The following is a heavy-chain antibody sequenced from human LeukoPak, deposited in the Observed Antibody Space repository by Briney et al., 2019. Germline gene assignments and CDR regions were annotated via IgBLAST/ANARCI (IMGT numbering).Heavy chain of an antibody. CDR3: ARFDIVVVPAAPATGGMDV. D-gene: IGHD2-2*01. Sequence: PSETLSLTCTVSGGSISSYYWSWIRQPPGKGLEWIGYIYYSGSTSYNPSLKSRVTISVDTSKNQFSLKLSSVTAADTAVYYCARFDIVVVPAAPATGGMDVWGQGTTVTVS. CDR1: GGSISSYY. V-gene: IGHV4-59*08. J-gene: IGHJ6*02. CDR2: IYYSGST.